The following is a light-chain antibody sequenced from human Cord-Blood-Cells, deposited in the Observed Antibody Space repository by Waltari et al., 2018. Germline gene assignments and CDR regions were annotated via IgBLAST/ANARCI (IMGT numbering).Light chain of an antibody. V-gene: IGLV10-54*02. Sequence: QAGLTQPPSVSKGLRQTATLTCTGNSNIVGNQGAAWLQQHQGHPPKLLSYRNNNRPSGISERFSASRSGNTASLTITGLQPEDEADYYCSSYTSSSTVVFGGGTKLTVL. CDR1: SNIVGNQG. CDR3: SSYTSSSTVV. J-gene: IGLJ2*01. CDR2: RNN.